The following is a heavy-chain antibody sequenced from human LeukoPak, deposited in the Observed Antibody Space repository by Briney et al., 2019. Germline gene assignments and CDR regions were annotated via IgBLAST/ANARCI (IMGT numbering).Heavy chain of an antibody. CDR3: ASDFSY. J-gene: IGHJ4*01. CDR1: GGSISTDY. Sequence: SETLTLTCTVSGGSISTDYWTWIRQPAGKGLEWIGLIYTSGSTNYNPSLKSRVTMSVDTSKNQFSLRLSSATAADTAMSYCASDFSYWGHGTLVTVSS. V-gene: IGHV4-4*07. CDR2: IYTSGST.